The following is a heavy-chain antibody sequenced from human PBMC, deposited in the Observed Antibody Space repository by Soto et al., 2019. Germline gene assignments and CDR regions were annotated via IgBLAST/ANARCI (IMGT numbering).Heavy chain of an antibody. D-gene: IGHD3-16*01. CDR1: GFTFSTYW. Sequence: GGSLRLSCAASGFTFSTYWMHWVRQAPGKGLVWVSRINGDGNSPSYADYVRGRFTISRDKAKNTLYLKMNSLRAEDTAVYYCASSEGDTSSGELDYWGQGTLVTVSS. CDR2: INGDGNSP. J-gene: IGHJ4*02. CDR3: ASSEGDTSSGELDY. V-gene: IGHV3-74*01.